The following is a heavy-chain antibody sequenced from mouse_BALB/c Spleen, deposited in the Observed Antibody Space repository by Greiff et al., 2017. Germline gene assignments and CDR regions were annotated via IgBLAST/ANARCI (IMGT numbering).Heavy chain of an antibody. CDR1: GFSLTSFG. Sequence: VQLVESGPGLVAPSQSLSISCTVSGFSLTSFGVHWVRQPPGKGLEWLGVIWAGGSTNYNSALMSRLSISNNNSKSQVFLKMISLQTDDTAMYYCASTVFDVWGAGTTVTVSS. CDR3: ASTVFDV. V-gene: IGHV2-9*02. CDR2: IWAGGST. J-gene: IGHJ1*01. D-gene: IGHD1-1*01.